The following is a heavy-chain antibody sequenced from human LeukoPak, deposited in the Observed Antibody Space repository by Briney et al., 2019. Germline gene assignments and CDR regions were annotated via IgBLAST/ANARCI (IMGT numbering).Heavy chain of an antibody. J-gene: IGHJ4*02. Sequence: PSETLSLTCSVSGGSISSSTYYWGWIRQPPGKGLEWIGTLYYTGSTYYNPSLKSRVTISVDTSKNQFSLKLSSVTAADTAVYYCATLYSSGWRIFDYWGQGTLVTVSS. CDR3: ATLYSSGWRIFDY. V-gene: IGHV4-39*07. D-gene: IGHD6-19*01. CDR2: LYYTGST. CDR1: GGSISSSTYY.